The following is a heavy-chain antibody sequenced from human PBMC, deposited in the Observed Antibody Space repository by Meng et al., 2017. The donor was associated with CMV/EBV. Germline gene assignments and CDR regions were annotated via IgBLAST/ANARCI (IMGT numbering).Heavy chain of an antibody. CDR2: INHSGST. J-gene: IGHJ4*02. CDR1: GGSFSGYY. D-gene: IGHD3-22*01. CDR3: ARVAEGYYYDSSGYRPPFDY. V-gene: IGHV4-34*01. Sequence: SQTLSLTCAVYGGSFSGYYWSWIRQPPGKGLEWIGEINHSGSTNYHPSLKSRVTISVDTSKNQFSLKLSSVTAADTAVYYCARVAEGYYYDSSGYRPPFDYWGQGTLVTVSS.